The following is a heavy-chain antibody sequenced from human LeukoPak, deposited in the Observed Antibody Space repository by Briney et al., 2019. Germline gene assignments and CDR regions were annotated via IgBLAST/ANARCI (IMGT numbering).Heavy chain of an antibody. J-gene: IGHJ5*02. V-gene: IGHV3-48*01. CDR2: ISSSSSTI. CDR1: GFTFSSYS. D-gene: IGHD2-15*01. Sequence: GGSLRLSCAASGFTFSSYSMNWVRQAPGKGLEWVSYISSSSSTIYYADSVKGRFTISRDNAKNSLYLQMNSLRAEDTAVYYCARALGYCSGGSCPYRFDPWGQGTLVTVSS. CDR3: ARALGYCSGGSCPYRFDP.